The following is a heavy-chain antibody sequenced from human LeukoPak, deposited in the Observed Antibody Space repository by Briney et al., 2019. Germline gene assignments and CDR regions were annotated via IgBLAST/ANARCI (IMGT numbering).Heavy chain of an antibody. J-gene: IGHJ4*02. CDR1: GFTFSSYS. CDR3: AREKPALTYYYDSSGYYYFDY. CDR2: ISSSSSYI. V-gene: IGHV3-21*01. Sequence: GGSLRLSCAASGFTFSSYSMNWVRQAPGKGLEWVSPISSSSSYIYYADSVKGRFTISRDNAKNSLYLQMNSLRAEDTAVYYCAREKPALTYYYDSSGYYYFDYWGQGTLVTVSS. D-gene: IGHD3-22*01.